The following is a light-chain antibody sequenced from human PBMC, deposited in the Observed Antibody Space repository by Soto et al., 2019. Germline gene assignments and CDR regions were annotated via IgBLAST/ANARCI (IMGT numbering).Light chain of an antibody. CDR2: AAS. Sequence: AIQMTQSPSSLSASVGDRVTITCRASQGIRNDLGWYQQKPGKAPKLLIYAASSLQSGVPSRISGSGSGTDFTLTISSLQPDDFATYYCQQYYSYWPFGQGTKVDIK. J-gene: IGKJ1*01. CDR1: QGIRND. V-gene: IGKV1-6*01. CDR3: QQYYSYWP.